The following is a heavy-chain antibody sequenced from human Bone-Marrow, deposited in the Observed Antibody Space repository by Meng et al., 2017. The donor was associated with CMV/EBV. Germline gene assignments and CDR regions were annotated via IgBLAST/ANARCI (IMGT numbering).Heavy chain of an antibody. D-gene: IGHD6-13*01. V-gene: IGHV4-61*01. J-gene: IGHJ6*02. CDR3: ARFDMDVEGYYGMYV. Sequence: SETLSLTCTVSGGSINSGSYYWSWIRQPPGKGLEWIGYIFYSGSTNYNPSLKSRVTISVDTSKNQFSLKLNSVTAADTAFYYCARFDMDVEGYYGMYVWGQGTTVTVSS. CDR1: GGSINSGSYY. CDR2: IFYSGST.